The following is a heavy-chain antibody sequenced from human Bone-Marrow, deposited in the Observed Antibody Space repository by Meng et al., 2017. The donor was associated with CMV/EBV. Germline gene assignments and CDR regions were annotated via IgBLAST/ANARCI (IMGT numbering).Heavy chain of an antibody. Sequence: GESLKISCAASGFTFSSYWMSWVRQAPGKGLEWVANIKQDGSEKYYVDSVKGRFTISRDNAKNSLYLQMNSLRAEDTAVYYCSREIWANYYYYYGMDVWGQGTTVTVSS. V-gene: IGHV3-7*01. CDR1: GFTFSSYW. CDR3: SREIWANYYYYYGMDV. J-gene: IGHJ6*02. CDR2: IKQDGSEK. D-gene: IGHD3-16*01.